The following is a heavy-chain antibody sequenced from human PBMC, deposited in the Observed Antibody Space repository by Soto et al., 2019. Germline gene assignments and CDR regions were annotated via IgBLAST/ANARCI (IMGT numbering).Heavy chain of an antibody. CDR3: ARDGSFWFGEFDYYYYGMDV. V-gene: IGHV3-33*01. Sequence: GGSLRLSCAASGFTFSSYGMHWVRQAPGKGLEWVAVIWYDGSNKYYADSVKGRFTISRDNSKNTLYLQMNSLRAEDTAVYYCARDGSFWFGEFDYYYYGMDVWGQGTTVTVSS. CDR1: GFTFSSYG. J-gene: IGHJ6*02. D-gene: IGHD3-10*01. CDR2: IWYDGSNK.